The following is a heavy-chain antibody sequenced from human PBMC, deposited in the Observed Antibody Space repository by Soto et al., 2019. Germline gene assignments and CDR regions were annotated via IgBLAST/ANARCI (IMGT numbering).Heavy chain of an antibody. CDR1: GGSISSGDYF. Sequence: QVQLQESGPGLVKPSQTLSLTCTVSGGSISSGDYFWSWIRQPPGKGLEWIGYIHYSGSTYYNPSLKSRVTMSVDTSKNQFSLKLSSVAAADTAVYFCARDGDIVVTALGYGMVVWGQGTTVTVSS. V-gene: IGHV4-30-4*01. CDR2: IHYSGST. J-gene: IGHJ6*02. D-gene: IGHD2-2*01. CDR3: ARDGDIVVTALGYGMVV.